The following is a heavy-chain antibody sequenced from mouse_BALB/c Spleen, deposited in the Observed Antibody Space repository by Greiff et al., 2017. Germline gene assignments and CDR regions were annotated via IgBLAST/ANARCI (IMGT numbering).Heavy chain of an antibody. V-gene: IGHV1-62-2*01. CDR1: GYTFTEYS. D-gene: IGHD2-1*01. CDR3: ARHDGNYYAMDY. J-gene: IGHJ4*01. Sequence: VQLQQSGAELVKPGASVKLSCKASGYTFTEYSIHWVKQRSGQGLEWIGWFYPGSGSIKYNEKFKDKATLTADKSSTTVYMELSRFTSEDSAVFFCARHDGNYYAMDYWGQGTSVTVSS. CDR2: FYPGSGSI.